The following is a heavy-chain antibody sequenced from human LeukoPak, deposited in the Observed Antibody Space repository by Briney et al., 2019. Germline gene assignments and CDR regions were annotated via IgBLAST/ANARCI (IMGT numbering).Heavy chain of an antibody. V-gene: IGHV4-59*01. Sequence: SETLSLTCTVSGGSISSYYWSWIRQPPGKGREWIGYIYYSGSTNYNPSLKSRVTISVDTSKNQFSLKLSSVTAADTAVYYCARGDFWSGYYTGPCDYWGQGTLVTVSS. J-gene: IGHJ4*02. CDR1: GGSISSYY. CDR3: ARGDFWSGYYTGPCDY. D-gene: IGHD3-3*01. CDR2: IYYSGST.